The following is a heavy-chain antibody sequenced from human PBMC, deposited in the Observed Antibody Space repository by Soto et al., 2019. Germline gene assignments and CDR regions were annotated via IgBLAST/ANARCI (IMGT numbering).Heavy chain of an antibody. V-gene: IGHV4-39*01. Sequence: SETLSLTCTVSGGSISSSSYYWGWIRQPPGKGLEWIGSIYYSGSTYYNPSLKSRVTISVDTSKNQFSLKLSSVTAADTAVYYCARHEAGGGGWYNYYYYYGMDVWGQGTTVTV. CDR1: GGSISSSSYY. CDR3: ARHEAGGGGWYNYYYYYGMDV. CDR2: IYYSGST. J-gene: IGHJ6*02. D-gene: IGHD6-19*01.